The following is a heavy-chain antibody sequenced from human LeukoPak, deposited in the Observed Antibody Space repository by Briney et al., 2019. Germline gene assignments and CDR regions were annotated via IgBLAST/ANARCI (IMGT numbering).Heavy chain of an antibody. D-gene: IGHD6-19*01. J-gene: IGHJ4*02. CDR3: ARDLTSGWYGWDY. V-gene: IGHV3-48*01. Sequence: GGSLRLSCAASGFTFSTYSMNWVRQAPGNGLEWVSYISDSTSTIYYADSVKGRFTISRDNAKNSLYLQMNSLRAEDTAVYYCARDLTSGWYGWDYWGQGTLVTVSS. CDR1: GFTFSTYS. CDR2: ISDSTSTI.